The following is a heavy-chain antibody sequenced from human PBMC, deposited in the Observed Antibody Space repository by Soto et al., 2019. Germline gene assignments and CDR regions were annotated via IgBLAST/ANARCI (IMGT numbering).Heavy chain of an antibody. Sequence: SDTMSLTCTFPGFSISSGFYYWRWIRQHPGKGLEWIGYIYYSGSTYYNPSLKSRVTISVDTSKNQFSLKLSSVTAADTAVYYCARERIAAAAMYYFDYWGQGTLVNVSA. CDR3: ARERIAAAAMYYFDY. D-gene: IGHD6-13*01. CDR2: IYYSGST. J-gene: IGHJ4*02. CDR1: GFSISSGFYY. V-gene: IGHV4-31*03.